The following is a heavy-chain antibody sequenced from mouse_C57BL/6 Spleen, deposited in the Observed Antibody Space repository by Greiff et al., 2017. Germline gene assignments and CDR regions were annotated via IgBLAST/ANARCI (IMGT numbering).Heavy chain of an antibody. Sequence: VKLVESGPGLVAPSQSLSITCTVSGFSLTSYGVHWVRQPPGKGLEWLVVIWSDGSTTYNSALKSRLSISKDNSKSQVFLKMNSLQTDDTAMYYCASSMVTTDYAMDYWGQGTSVTVSS. CDR3: ASSMVTTDYAMDY. CDR2: IWSDGST. D-gene: IGHD2-2*01. V-gene: IGHV2-6*03. CDR1: GFSLTSYG. J-gene: IGHJ4*01.